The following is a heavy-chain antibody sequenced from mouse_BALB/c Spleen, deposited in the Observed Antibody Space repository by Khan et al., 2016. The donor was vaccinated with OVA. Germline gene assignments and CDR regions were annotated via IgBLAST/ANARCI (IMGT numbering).Heavy chain of an antibody. V-gene: IGHV1-18*01. CDR2: INPKNGGT. CDR3: ARDAGGS. CDR1: GYTFPEYT. Sequence: VRLQQSGPELVKPGASVKISCKTSGYTFPEYTVHWVKQSLGKSLDWIGVINPKNGGTAYNQKFKGKATLTVDKSSSTAYMEFRSLTSEDSAVYYWARDAGGSWGKGTSGNVAS. J-gene: IGHJ4*01.